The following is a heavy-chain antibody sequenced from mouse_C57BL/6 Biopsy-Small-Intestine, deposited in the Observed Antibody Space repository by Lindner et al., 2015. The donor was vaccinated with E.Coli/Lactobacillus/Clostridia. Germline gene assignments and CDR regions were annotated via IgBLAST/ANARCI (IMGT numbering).Heavy chain of an antibody. CDR2: IYPGDGDT. J-gene: IGHJ1*03. D-gene: IGHD1-1*01. CDR3: ARGNYGSSYGYFDV. CDR1: GYAFSSYW. Sequence: VQLQESGPELVKPGASVKISCKASGYAFSSYWMNWVKQRPGKGLEWIGQIYPGDGDTNYNGKFKGKATLTADKSSSTAYMQLSSLTSEDSAVYFCARGNYGSSYGYFDVWGTGTTVTVSS. V-gene: IGHV1-80*01.